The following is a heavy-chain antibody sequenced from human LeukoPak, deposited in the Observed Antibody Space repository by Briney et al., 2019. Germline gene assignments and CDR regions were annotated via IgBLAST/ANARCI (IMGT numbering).Heavy chain of an antibody. V-gene: IGHV1-69*13. J-gene: IGHJ4*02. D-gene: IGHD5-18*01. CDR1: GGTFSSYA. CDR3: ARPDEDRGYSYGDNY. Sequence: GASVKVSFKGSGGTFSSYAISWVRQAPGQGLEWVGGMIAICGTSNYAQKFQVRVTITADESTSTAYLELSSLRSEDTAVYYGARPDEDRGYSYGDNYWGQGTRLTVSS. CDR2: MIAICGTS.